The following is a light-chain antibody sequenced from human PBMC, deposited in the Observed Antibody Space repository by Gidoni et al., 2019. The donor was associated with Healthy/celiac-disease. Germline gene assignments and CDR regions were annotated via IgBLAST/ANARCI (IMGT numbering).Light chain of an antibody. CDR2: NNN. V-gene: IGLV1-44*01. Sequence: QSVLTQPPSASGTPGQRVTISCSGSSSNIGSNTVNWYQHLPGTAPKLLIYNNNQRPSGVPDRFSGSKSGTSASLAISGLQSEAEADYYCAAWDDTLNGWVFGGGTKLTVL. CDR3: AAWDDTLNGWV. CDR1: SSNIGSNT. J-gene: IGLJ3*02.